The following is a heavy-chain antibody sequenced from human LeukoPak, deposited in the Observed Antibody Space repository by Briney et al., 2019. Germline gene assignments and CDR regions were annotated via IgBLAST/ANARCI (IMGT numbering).Heavy chain of an antibody. J-gene: IGHJ6*03. CDR2: INHSGST. Sequence: SETLSLTCAVYGGSFSGYYWSWIRQPPGKGLEWIGEINHSGSTNYNPSLKSRVTISVDTSKNQFSLKLSSVTAADTAVYYCARRAVPAALYYYYYMDVWGKGTTVTVSS. CDR3: ARRAVPAALYYYYYMDV. CDR1: GGSFSGYY. V-gene: IGHV4-34*01. D-gene: IGHD2-2*01.